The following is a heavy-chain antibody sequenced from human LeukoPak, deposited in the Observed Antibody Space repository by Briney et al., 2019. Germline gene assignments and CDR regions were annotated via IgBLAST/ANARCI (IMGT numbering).Heavy chain of an antibody. Sequence: KPSETLSLTCTVSGGSISSYYWSWIRQPPGKGLEGIGDIYYSGSTNYNPSLKSRVTISVDTSKNQFSLKLSSVTAADTAVYYCARAGYCSSTSCYAGYFDYWGQGTLVTVSS. CDR1: GGSISSYY. CDR2: IYYSGST. D-gene: IGHD2-2*01. V-gene: IGHV4-59*01. J-gene: IGHJ4*02. CDR3: ARAGYCSSTSCYAGYFDY.